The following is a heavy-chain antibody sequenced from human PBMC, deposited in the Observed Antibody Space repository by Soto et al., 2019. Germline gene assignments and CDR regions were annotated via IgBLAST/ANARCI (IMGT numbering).Heavy chain of an antibody. J-gene: IGHJ5*02. CDR2: IPSRGRS. D-gene: IGHD5-12*01. Sequence: QVQLRESGPGLVKPSQTLSLTCSVSGASVAGGSYYWSWVRQPPGKGLEWVGYIPSRGRSFYNPSLTTRGTISADTSKTQLSLQLTSVTAADTAVYYWARDTYSGYDFGLWGQGTLVTVS. CDR1: GASVAGGSYY. V-gene: IGHV4-30-4*01. CDR3: ARDTYSGYDFGL.